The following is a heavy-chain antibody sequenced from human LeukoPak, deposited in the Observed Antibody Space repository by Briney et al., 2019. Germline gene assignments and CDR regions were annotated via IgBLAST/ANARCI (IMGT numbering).Heavy chain of an antibody. V-gene: IGHV3-30*18. CDR2: ISYDGSNK. CDR1: GFTFSSYG. D-gene: IGHD6-19*01. Sequence: GGSLRLSCAASGFTFSSYGMHWVRQAPGKGLEWVAVISYDGSNKYYADSVKGRFTISRDNSKNTLYLQMNSLRAEDTAVYYCAKLSSGYSSGWYAFDYWGRGTLVTVSS. J-gene: IGHJ4*02. CDR3: AKLSSGYSSGWYAFDY.